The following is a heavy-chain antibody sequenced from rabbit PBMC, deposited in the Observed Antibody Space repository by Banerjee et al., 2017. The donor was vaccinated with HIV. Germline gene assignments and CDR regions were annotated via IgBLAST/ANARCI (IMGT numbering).Heavy chain of an antibody. CDR1: GFTLSNYW. D-gene: IGHD4-1*01. V-gene: IGHV1S45*01. J-gene: IGHJ4*01. CDR2: INTSSGNT. Sequence: QEQLEESGGDLVKPEGSLTLTCTASGFTLSNYWICWVRQAPGKGLEWIGCINTSSGNTVYASWAKGRFTISKTSSTTVTLQMTSLTAADTATYFCARDLAGVIGWNFSLWGPGTLVTVS. CDR3: ARDLAGVIGWNFSL.